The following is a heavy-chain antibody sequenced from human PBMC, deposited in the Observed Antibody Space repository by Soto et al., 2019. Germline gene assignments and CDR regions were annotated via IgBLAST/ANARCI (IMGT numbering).Heavy chain of an antibody. CDR1: GFTLTTTGMC. CDR2: IDWDDYK. D-gene: IGHD3-10*01. V-gene: IGHV2-70*01. J-gene: IGHJ5*02. Sequence: SVPTLVNPTHTLTLTFTFSGFTLTTTGMCVSCIRQPPGKALEWLALIDWDDYKYYSTSLKTRLTISKDTSKNQVVLTMTNMETVDTATYYCERNDHYGKGTYSGGTWLEPWGQGTLV. CDR3: ERNDHYGKGTYSGGTWLEP.